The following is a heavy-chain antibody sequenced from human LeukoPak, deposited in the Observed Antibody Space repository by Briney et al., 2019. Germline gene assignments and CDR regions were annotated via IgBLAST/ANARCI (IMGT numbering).Heavy chain of an antibody. V-gene: IGHV4-34*01. CDR1: GGSFSGYY. D-gene: IGHD3-10*01. CDR2: INHSGST. Sequence: PSETLSLTCAVYGGSFSGYYWSWIRQPPGKGLEWIGEINHSGSTNYNPSLKGRVTISVDTSKNQFSLKLSSVTAADTAVYYCARGKRYYYGSGSYTPASYYFDYWGQGTLVTVSS. CDR3: ARGKRYYYGSGSYTPASYYFDY. J-gene: IGHJ4*02.